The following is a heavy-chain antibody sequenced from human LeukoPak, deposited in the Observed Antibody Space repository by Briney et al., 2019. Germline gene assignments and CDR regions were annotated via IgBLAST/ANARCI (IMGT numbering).Heavy chain of an antibody. Sequence: ASVKVSCKASGYTFTGYYMHWVRQAPGQGLEWMGWINPNSGGTNYAQKFQGRVTMTRNTSISTAYMELSSLRSEDTAVYYCARDSSGWYHWFDPWGQGTLVTVSS. CDR3: ARDSSGWYHWFDP. CDR1: GYTFTGYY. D-gene: IGHD6-19*01. CDR2: INPNSGGT. J-gene: IGHJ5*02. V-gene: IGHV1-2*02.